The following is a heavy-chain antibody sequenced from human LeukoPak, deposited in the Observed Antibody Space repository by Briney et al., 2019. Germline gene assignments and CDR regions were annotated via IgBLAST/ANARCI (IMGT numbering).Heavy chain of an antibody. Sequence: SETLSLTCAVYGGSFSSYYWGWIRQPPGKGLEWIGSIYYSGSTYYNPSLKSRVTISVDTSKNQFSLKLSSVTAADTAVYYCARQGADHYWGQGTLVTVSS. CDR2: IYYSGST. V-gene: IGHV4-39*01. CDR3: ARQGADHY. CDR1: GGSFSSYY. J-gene: IGHJ4*02. D-gene: IGHD4/OR15-4a*01.